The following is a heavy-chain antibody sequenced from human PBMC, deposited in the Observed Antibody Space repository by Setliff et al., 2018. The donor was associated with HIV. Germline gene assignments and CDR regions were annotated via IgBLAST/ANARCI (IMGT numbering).Heavy chain of an antibody. D-gene: IGHD3-16*01. Sequence: SETLSLTCAVYGGSFSGYYWSWIRQPPGKGLEWIGEINHSGSTNYNPSLKSRVTISVDANNNQVFMKMTSVTAADTAVYYCARGQSSGVWGTSQNEFNIWGPGTMVTVSS. CDR2: INHSGST. CDR1: GGSFSGYY. CDR3: ARGQSSGVWGTSQNEFNI. V-gene: IGHV4-34*01. J-gene: IGHJ3*02.